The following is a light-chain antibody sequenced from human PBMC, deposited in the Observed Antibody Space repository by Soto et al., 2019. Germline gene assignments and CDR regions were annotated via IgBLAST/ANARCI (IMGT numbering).Light chain of an antibody. J-gene: IGKJ2*02. CDR3: QQSYSSPRT. V-gene: IGKV1-39*01. Sequence: DIEMTQSPHSLSASVGDRVTITCRASQSIYHYLNWYQKKPGTAPKLLVYAADRLQSWVTSRFSGSGSGTDFTLTITNLQPADFATYYCQQSYSSPRTFGQATELEIK. CDR2: AAD. CDR1: QSIYHY.